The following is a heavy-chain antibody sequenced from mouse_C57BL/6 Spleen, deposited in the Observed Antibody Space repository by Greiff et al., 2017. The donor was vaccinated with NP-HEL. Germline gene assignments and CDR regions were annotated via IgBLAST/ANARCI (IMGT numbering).Heavy chain of an antibody. V-gene: IGHV14-4*01. Sequence: EVQLQQSGAELVRPGASVKLSCTASGFNIKDDYMHWVKQRPEQGLEWIGWIDPENGDTEYASKFQGKATITADTSSNTAYLQLSSLTSEDTAVYYCTTLTGINYLDYWGQGTTLTVSS. D-gene: IGHD4-1*01. CDR3: TTLTGINYLDY. CDR2: IDPENGDT. J-gene: IGHJ2*01. CDR1: GFNIKDDY.